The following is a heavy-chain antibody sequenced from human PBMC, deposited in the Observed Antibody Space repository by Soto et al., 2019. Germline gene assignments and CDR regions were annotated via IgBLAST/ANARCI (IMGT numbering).Heavy chain of an antibody. CDR2: IYASGGT. CDR1: GCTVSNDY. J-gene: IGHJ4*02. V-gene: IGHV3-66*01. CDR3: ARGPR. Sequence: VQLVESGGGLVQPGGSLRLSCAASGCTVSNDYMSWVRQAPGKGLEWVSVIYASGGTNYADSVKGRFTIARDTSNNTLSLQMNSLRAEDTAVYYCARGPRWGRGTLVTVSS.